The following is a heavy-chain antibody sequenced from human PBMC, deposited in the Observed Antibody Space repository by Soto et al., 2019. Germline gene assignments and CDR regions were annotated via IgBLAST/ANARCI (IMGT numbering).Heavy chain of an antibody. Sequence: PWGSLRLSCAASGFTFSSYWMTWVRQAPGKGLEWVANIKQDGGEEYYVDSVKGRFTISRDNAKNSLYLQMNSLRAEDTAVYHCARADYYYGMDVWGQGTTVTVSS. J-gene: IGHJ6*02. V-gene: IGHV3-7*01. CDR1: GFTFSSYW. CDR2: IKQDGGEE. CDR3: ARADYYYGMDV.